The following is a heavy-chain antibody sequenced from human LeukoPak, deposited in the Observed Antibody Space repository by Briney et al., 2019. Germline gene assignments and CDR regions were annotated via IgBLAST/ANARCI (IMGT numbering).Heavy chain of an antibody. V-gene: IGHV1-69*01. CDR3: ARGPKGIVVVPAAIKVPYYYYMDV. J-gene: IGHJ6*03. CDR1: GGTFSSYA. CDR2: IIPIFGTQ. D-gene: IGHD2-2*01. Sequence: ASVKVSCKASGGTFSSYAISWVRQAPGQGLDGMEGIIPIFGTQNSAQKLQGRVTITADESTSTAYMELSSLRSEDTAVYYCARGPKGIVVVPAAIKVPYYYYMDVWGKGTTVTVSS.